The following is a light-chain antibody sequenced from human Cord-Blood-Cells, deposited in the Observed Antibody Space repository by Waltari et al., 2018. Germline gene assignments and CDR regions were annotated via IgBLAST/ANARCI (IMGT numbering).Light chain of an antibody. CDR2: GVS. V-gene: IGLV2-11*01. CDR1: SRDVGGYNY. Sequence: QSALTQTRSVSGSPRQSVTIPCTGTSRDVGGYNYVPWYQQHPGTAPTLMISGVSKRPSGFPDRFSGAKSGNTASLTISGLQAEDEADYYCCSYAGSYTPWVFGGGTKLTVL. CDR3: CSYAGSYTPWV. J-gene: IGLJ3*02.